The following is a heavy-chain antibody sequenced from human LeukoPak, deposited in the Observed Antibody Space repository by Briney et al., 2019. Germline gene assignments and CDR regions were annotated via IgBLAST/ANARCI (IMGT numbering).Heavy chain of an antibody. Sequence: TGGSLRLSCTASGFTFSNHAMTWVRQAPGKGLEWVATIGGRRGGIFYADSVEGRFTISRDDAKNALFLQMYSLRPEDTAVFYCANGERRWWSDCWGQGTLVTVSS. D-gene: IGHD2-15*01. J-gene: IGHJ4*02. CDR1: GFTFSNHA. CDR3: ANGERRWWSDC. CDR2: IGGRRGGI. V-gene: IGHV3-23*01.